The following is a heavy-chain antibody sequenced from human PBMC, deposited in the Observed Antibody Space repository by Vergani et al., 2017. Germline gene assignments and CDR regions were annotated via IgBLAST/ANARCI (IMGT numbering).Heavy chain of an antibody. V-gene: IGHV1-58*01. Sequence: QMQLVQSGPEVKKPGTSVKVSCKASGFTFTSSAVQWVRQARGQRLEWIGWIVVGSGNTNYAQKFQERVTITRDMSTSTAYMELSSLRSEDTAVYYCARVHAYCGGDCYTQNNWFDPWGQGTLVTVSS. J-gene: IGHJ5*02. CDR2: IVVGSGNT. CDR3: ARVHAYCGGDCYTQNNWFDP. CDR1: GFTFTSSA. D-gene: IGHD2-21*02.